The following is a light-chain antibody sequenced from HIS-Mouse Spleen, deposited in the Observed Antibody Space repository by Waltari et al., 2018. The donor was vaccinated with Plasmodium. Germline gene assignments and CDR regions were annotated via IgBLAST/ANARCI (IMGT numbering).Light chain of an antibody. Sequence: QTVVTQAPSFSVSPGGTVTLTCGLRSGSVSTSYYPSWYQQTPGQAPRTLIYSTNTRSSGVPDRFSGSILGNKAALTITGAQADDESDYYCVLYMGSGIWVFGGGTKLTVL. V-gene: IGLV8-61*01. CDR1: SGSVSTSYY. CDR3: VLYMGSGIWV. J-gene: IGLJ2*01. CDR2: STN.